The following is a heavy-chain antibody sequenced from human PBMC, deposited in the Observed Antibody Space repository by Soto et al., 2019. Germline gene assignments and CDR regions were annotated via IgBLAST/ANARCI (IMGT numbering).Heavy chain of an antibody. V-gene: IGHV6-1*01. CDR2: TNYGSKWSY. CDR1: GDSVSESSVS. J-gene: IGHJ5*02. D-gene: IGHD3-3*01. CDR3: ARVVEYGVTIFGVVIKNWFDP. Sequence: SQTLSLTCAISGDSVSESSVSWNWIRQSPSRGLEWLGRTNYGSKWSYAYAESVRSRITISADTSKNQFSLHLTSMTAEDTAVYYCARVVEYGVTIFGVVIKNWFDPWGQGTLVTRLL.